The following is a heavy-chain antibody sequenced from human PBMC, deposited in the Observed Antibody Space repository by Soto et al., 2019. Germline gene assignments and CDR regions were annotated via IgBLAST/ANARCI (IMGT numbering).Heavy chain of an antibody. CDR1: GGSISSYY. J-gene: IGHJ4*02. Sequence: SETLSLTCTVSGGSISSYYWSWIRQPPGKGREWIGYISYSGSTKYNPSLKSRVTISVDTSKNQFSLKLSSVTAADTAVYYCARVLGELLSDSFFDYWGQGTLVTVSS. D-gene: IGHD3-10*01. CDR2: ISYSGST. V-gene: IGHV4-59*08. CDR3: ARVLGELLSDSFFDY.